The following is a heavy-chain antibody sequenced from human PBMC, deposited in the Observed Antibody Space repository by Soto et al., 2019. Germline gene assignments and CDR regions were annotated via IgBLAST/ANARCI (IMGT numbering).Heavy chain of an antibody. CDR2: VSYNGGDT. Sequence: GGSLRLSCAASGFTFSSYAMSWVRQAPGKGLEWVSIVSYNGGDTYYADSVKGRFTISRDNSKDTVDLQMNGLRAEDTAVYYCARYIRGPTVYYFDFWGPGVLVTVSS. J-gene: IGHJ4*02. D-gene: IGHD1-1*01. V-gene: IGHV3-23*01. CDR3: ARYIRGPTVYYFDF. CDR1: GFTFSSYA.